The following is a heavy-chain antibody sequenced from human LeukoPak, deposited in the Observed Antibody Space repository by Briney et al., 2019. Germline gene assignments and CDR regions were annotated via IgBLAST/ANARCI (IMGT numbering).Heavy chain of an antibody. CDR3: ARENVLTFDY. CDR2: ISYDGSNK. V-gene: IGHV3-30*04. D-gene: IGHD1-1*01. CDR1: GFTFSSYA. Sequence: PGRSLRLSCAASGFTFSSYAMHWVRQAPGKGLEWVAVISYDGSNKYYADSVKGRFTISRDNSKNTLYLQMNSLRAEDTAVYYCARENVLTFDYWGQETLVTVSS. J-gene: IGHJ4*02.